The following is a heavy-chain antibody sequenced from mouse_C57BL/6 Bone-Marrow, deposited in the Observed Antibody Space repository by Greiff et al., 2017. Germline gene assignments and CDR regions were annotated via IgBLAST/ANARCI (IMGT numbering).Heavy chain of an antibody. J-gene: IGHJ4*01. D-gene: IGHD1-1*01. CDR3: ARSGYSYGSIYYAMDY. Sequence: QVQLQQSGPELVKPGASVKISCKASGYAFSSSWMNWVKQRPGKGLEWIGRIYPGDGDTNYNGKFKGKATLTADKSSSTAYMQLSSLTSEDSAVYYCARSGYSYGSIYYAMDYWGQGTSVTVSS. CDR1: GYAFSSSW. CDR2: IYPGDGDT. V-gene: IGHV1-82*01.